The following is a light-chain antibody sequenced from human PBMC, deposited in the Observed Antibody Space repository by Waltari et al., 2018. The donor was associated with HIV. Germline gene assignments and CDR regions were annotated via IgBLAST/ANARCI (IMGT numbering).Light chain of an antibody. J-gene: IGKJ2*01. V-gene: IGKV3-20*01. CDR2: GAS. CDR3: QQYYSFPYT. CDR1: QSVSSTY. Sequence: EIVLTQSPGTLSLSPGDRATLSCRATQSVSSTYLAWYQHKPGQAPRLLIYGASSRATGIPDRFSGRGSGTDFTLTVSRLEPEDFAVYYCQQYYSFPYTFGQGTKLEIK.